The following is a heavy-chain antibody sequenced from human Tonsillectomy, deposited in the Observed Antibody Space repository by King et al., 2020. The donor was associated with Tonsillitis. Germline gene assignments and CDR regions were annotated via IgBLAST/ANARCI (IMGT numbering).Heavy chain of an antibody. CDR2: IHAGNGDT. Sequence: QLVQSGAEVKKPGASVKVSCKASGFTFTSYSMQWVRQDPGQRLEWMGWIHAGNGDTKYSQKLQGRVTITRDTSASTAYMELSSLRSEDTAVYYCARARGYSGYNYWGQGTMVTVSS. V-gene: IGHV1-3*01. D-gene: IGHD5-12*01. J-gene: IGHJ4*02. CDR3: ARARGYSGYNY. CDR1: GFTFTSYS.